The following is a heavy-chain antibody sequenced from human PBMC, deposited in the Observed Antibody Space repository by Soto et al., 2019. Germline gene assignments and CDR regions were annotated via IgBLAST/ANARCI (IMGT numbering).Heavy chain of an antibody. CDR2: VYCDDDK. CDR3: VHTYADHAGYYFDF. J-gene: IGHJ4*02. V-gene: IGHV2-5*02. CDR1: GFSLIDSGVA. Sequence: QITLKESGPTLVKPTQTLTLTCSTSGFSLIDSGVAVGWIRQPPGKALDWLALVYCDDDKRYSPSLRTRLTITRDTSKNQVVLTMTNIDPVDTATYYCVHTYADHAGYYFDFWGQGTLVTVSS.